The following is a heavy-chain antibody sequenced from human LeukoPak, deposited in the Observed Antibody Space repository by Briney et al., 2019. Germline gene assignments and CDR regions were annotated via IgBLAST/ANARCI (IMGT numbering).Heavy chain of an antibody. CDR2: INHSGST. J-gene: IGHJ4*02. Sequence: SETLSLTCAVYGGSFSGYYWSWIRQPPGKGLEWIGEINHSGSTNYNPSLKSRVIISVDTSKNQFSLKLSSVTAADTAVYYCARMHSSGWYPYWGQGTLVTVSS. CDR3: ARMHSSGWYPY. V-gene: IGHV4-34*01. CDR1: GGSFSGYY. D-gene: IGHD6-19*01.